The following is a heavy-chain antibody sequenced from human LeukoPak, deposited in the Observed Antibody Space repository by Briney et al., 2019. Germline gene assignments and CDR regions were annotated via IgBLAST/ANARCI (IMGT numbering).Heavy chain of an antibody. CDR1: GYSISSGYY. Sequence: SETLSLTCAVSGYSISSGYYWGWIRQPPGKGLEWIGSIYRSGSTYYNPSLKSRVTISVDTSKNQFSLKLSSVTAADTAVYYCARGGVPCGGDCYFDMHLFDYWGQGTLVTVSS. J-gene: IGHJ4*02. CDR2: IYRSGST. CDR3: ARGGVPCGGDCYFDMHLFDY. V-gene: IGHV4-38-2*01. D-gene: IGHD2-21*01.